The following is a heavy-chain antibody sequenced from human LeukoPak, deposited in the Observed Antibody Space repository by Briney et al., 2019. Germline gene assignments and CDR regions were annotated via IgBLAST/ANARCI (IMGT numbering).Heavy chain of an antibody. CDR2: ISSSGSNI. CDR1: GFTFSSYQ. V-gene: IGHV3-48*03. Sequence: PGGSLRLSCAASGFTFSSYQMKCVPRARGRGVEWVSYISSSGSNIYYADSVKGRFTISRDNAKNSLYLQMNSLRAEDTAVYYCAELGITMIGGVWGKGTTVTISS. D-gene: IGHD3-10*02. CDR3: AELGITMIGGV. J-gene: IGHJ6*04.